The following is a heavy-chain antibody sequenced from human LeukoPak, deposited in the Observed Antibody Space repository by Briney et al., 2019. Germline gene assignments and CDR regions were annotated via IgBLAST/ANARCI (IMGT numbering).Heavy chain of an antibody. V-gene: IGHV4-34*01. CDR2: INHSGSA. Sequence: PSETLSLTCAVYGGSFSGYYWSWIRQPPGKGLEWIGEINHSGSANYNPSLKSRVTISVDTSKNQFSLKLSSVTAADTAVYYCARGAMGATFRAFDIWGQGTMVTVSS. CDR1: GGSFSGYY. CDR3: ARGAMGATFRAFDI. D-gene: IGHD1-26*01. J-gene: IGHJ3*02.